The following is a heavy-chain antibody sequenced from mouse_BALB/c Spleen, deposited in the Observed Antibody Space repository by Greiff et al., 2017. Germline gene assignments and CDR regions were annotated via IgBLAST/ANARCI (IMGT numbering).Heavy chain of an antibody. V-gene: IGHV10-1*02. Sequence: EVQLVESGGGLVQPKGSLKLSCAASGFTFNTYAMNWVRQAPGKGLEWVARIRSKSNNYATYYADSVKDRFTISRDDSQSMLYLQMNNLKTEDTAMYYCGRGYGNYPYYAMDYWGQGTSVTVSS. D-gene: IGHD2-1*01. CDR3: GRGYGNYPYYAMDY. J-gene: IGHJ4*01. CDR1: GFTFNTYA. CDR2: IRSKSNNYAT.